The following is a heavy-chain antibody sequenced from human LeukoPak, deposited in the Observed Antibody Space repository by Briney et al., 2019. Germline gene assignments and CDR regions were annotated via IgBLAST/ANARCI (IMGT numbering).Heavy chain of an antibody. CDR3: ARDEYYDSSGYSADYYYYGMDV. CDR2: MNPNGGNT. V-gene: IGHV1-8*01. D-gene: IGHD3-22*01. J-gene: IGHJ6*02. CDR1: GYTFTSYD. Sequence: GASVKVSCKASGYTFTSYDINWVRQATGQGLEWMGWMNPNGGNTGYAQKFQGRVTMTRNTSISTAYMELSRLRSDDTAVYYCARDEYYDSSGYSADYYYYGMDVWGQGTTVTVSS.